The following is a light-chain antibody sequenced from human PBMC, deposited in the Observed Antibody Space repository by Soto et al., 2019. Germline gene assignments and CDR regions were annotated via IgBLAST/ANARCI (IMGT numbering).Light chain of an antibody. CDR1: QSVSSN. CDR3: KQYNNWRT. Sequence: LMTQSPDTLSLSPGERATLSCRASQSVSSNLAWYQQKPGQAPRLLIYVASTRATGIQARFSGSGSGTDSTLTISSLQSEDFAVYYCKQYNNWRTFGQGTKVDIK. CDR2: VAS. V-gene: IGKV3D-15*01. J-gene: IGKJ1*01.